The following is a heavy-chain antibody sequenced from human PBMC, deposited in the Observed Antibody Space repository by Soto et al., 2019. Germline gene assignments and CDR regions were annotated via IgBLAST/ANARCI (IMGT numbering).Heavy chain of an antibody. V-gene: IGHV3-30*18. Sequence: QVQLVESGGGVVQPGRSLRLSCAASGFTFSSYGMHWVRQAPGKGLEWVAVISYDGSNKYYADSVKGRFTISRDNSKNTLYLQMKSLRAEDTAVYYCAKEGGGATVTTGDLYFDYWGQGTLVTVSS. CDR1: GFTFSSYG. J-gene: IGHJ4*02. D-gene: IGHD4-17*01. CDR3: AKEGGGATVTTGDLYFDY. CDR2: ISYDGSNK.